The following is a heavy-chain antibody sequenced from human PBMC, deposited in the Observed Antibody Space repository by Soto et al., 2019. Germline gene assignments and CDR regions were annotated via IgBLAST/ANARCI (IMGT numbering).Heavy chain of an antibody. V-gene: IGHV4-39*01. J-gene: IGHJ4*02. CDR2: IYYSGST. Sequence: SETLSLTCTVSGGSINSRSYYWGWIRQSPGKGLEWIGSIYYSGSTYYNPSLKSRVAMSVDTSKSQFSLKLRSVSAADTAVYYCARQRTSVVTQAYFDDWGQGSLVTVSS. CDR3: ARQRTSVVTQAYFDD. D-gene: IGHD2-21*02. CDR1: GGSINSRSYY.